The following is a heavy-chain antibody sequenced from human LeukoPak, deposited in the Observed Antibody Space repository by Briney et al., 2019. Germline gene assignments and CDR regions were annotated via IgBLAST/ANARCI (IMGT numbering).Heavy chain of an antibody. J-gene: IGHJ4*02. V-gene: IGHV4-39*02. CDR3: ARDPYYCSSTSCYEGRGY. D-gene: IGHD2-2*01. CDR2: IYYSGST. CDR1: GGSISSSSYY. Sequence: PSETLSLTCTVSGGSISSSSYYWGWIRQPPGKGLEWIGSIYYSGSTYYNPSLKSRVTISVDTSKNQFSLKLSSVTAADTAVYYCARDPYYCSSTSCYEGRGYWGQGTLVTVSS.